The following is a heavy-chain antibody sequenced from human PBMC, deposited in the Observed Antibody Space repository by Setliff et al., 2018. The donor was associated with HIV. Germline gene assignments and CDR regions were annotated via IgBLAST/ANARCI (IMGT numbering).Heavy chain of an antibody. J-gene: IGHJ4*02. CDR3: TTDSVGLGLYYFDY. CDR1: GFTFSSYA. Sequence: GGSLRLSCAASGFTFSSYAMSWVRQAPGKGLEWVSAISGSGGSTYYADSVKGRFTISRDNSKNTLYLQMNSLKTEDTAVYYCTTDSVGLGLYYFDYWGQGTLVTVSS. CDR2: ISGSGGST. V-gene: IGHV3-23*01. D-gene: IGHD1-26*01.